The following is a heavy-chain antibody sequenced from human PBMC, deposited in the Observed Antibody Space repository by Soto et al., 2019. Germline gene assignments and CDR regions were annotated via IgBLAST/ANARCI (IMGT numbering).Heavy chain of an antibody. CDR2: VYYSGSS. CDR1: GDSISCGASF. CDR3: AKLSCTSSTCYFPGWFDP. Sequence: SETLSLTCTVSGDSISCGASFWSWIRQPPGKGLEWIANVYYSGSSYYNPSLKSRLTISVDTTKNQFSLQLKSMTAADTAVYYCAKLSCTSSTCYFPGWFDPWGQGTLVTVSS. D-gene: IGHD2-2*01. V-gene: IGHV4-31*03. J-gene: IGHJ5*02.